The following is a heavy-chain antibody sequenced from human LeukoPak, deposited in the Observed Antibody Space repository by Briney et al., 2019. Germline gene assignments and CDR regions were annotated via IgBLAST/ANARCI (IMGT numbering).Heavy chain of an antibody. CDR3: ARDLDQYSGRFGGFGHDF. J-gene: IGHJ4*02. D-gene: IGHD1-26*01. CDR2: IDPNSGDT. V-gene: IGHV1-2*02. CDR1: GYTFTGYY. Sequence: ASVKVSCKTSGYTFTGYYLHWVRLAPGQGLEWMGWIDPNSGDTNYAQKLQGRVTMTTDTSTSTAYMELRSLRSDDTAVYYCARDLDQYSGRFGGFGHDFWGQGTLVTVSS.